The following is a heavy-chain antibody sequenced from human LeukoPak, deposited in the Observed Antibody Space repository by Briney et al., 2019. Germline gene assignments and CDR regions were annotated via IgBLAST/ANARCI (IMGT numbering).Heavy chain of an antibody. D-gene: IGHD3-16*02. CDR2: IYHSGST. J-gene: IGHJ4*02. CDR3: ASSYYDYVWGSYPLDY. CDR1: GGSISSGGSS. V-gene: IGHV4-30-2*01. Sequence: SETLSLTCAVSGGSISSGGSSWSWIRQPPGKGLEWIGYIYHSGSTYYNPSLKSRVTISVDRSKNQFSLKLSSVTAADTAVYYCASSYYDYVWGSYPLDYWGQGTLVTVSS.